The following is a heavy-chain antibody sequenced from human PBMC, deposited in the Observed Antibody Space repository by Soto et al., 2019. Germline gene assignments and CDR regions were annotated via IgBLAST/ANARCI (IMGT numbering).Heavy chain of an antibody. D-gene: IGHD2-15*01. J-gene: IGHJ4*02. Sequence: SETLSLTCTVSGGSISSGDYYRSWIRQPPGKGLAWIGYIYYSGSTYYNPSLKSRVTISVETFKNKFSLKLSPVTAAPSALYYCARGRVPNCSGGSCYGRIFNYRGQGTLVTVAT. CDR1: GGSISSGDYY. CDR2: IYYSGST. CDR3: ARGRVPNCSGGSCYGRIFNY. V-gene: IGHV4-30-4*01.